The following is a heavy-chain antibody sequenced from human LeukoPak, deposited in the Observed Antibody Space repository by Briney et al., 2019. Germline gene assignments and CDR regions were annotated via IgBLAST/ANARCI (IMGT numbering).Heavy chain of an antibody. J-gene: IGHJ6*02. Sequence: SETLSLTCAVYGGSFRGYYWSWTRQPPGKGLEWIGEINHSGSTNYNPSLKSRVTISVDTSKNQFSLKLSSVTAADTAVYYCARSGRRGYSSSWGSLLDVWGQGTTVTVSS. V-gene: IGHV4-34*01. CDR3: ARSGRRGYSSSWGSLLDV. CDR1: GGSFRGYY. CDR2: INHSGST. D-gene: IGHD6-13*01.